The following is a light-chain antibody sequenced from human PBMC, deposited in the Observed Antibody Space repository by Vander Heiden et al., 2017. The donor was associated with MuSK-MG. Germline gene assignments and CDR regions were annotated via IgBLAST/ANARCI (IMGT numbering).Light chain of an antibody. V-gene: IGLV2-14*01. CDR3: SSYTSSSTV. CDR2: DVS. Sequence: QSALTQPASVSGSPGQSITISCTGTSSDVGGYNYVSWYQQHPGKAPKLMIYDVSNRPSGVSNRFSGSKSGNTASLTISGLQAEDEADDYCSSYTSSSTVFGTGTKVTVL. CDR1: SSDVGGYNY. J-gene: IGLJ1*01.